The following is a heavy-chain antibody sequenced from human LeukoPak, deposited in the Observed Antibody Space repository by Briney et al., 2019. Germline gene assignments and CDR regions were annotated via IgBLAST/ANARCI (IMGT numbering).Heavy chain of an antibody. CDR2: INHSGST. V-gene: IGHV4-34*01. Sequence: SETLSLTCAVYGWSFSDYYWSWIRQSPGKGLEWIGEINHSGSTNYNPSLKSRVTISVDTSKNQFSLKLSSVTAADTAVYYCARRHTGLFGDLFASGNTRYYFDYWGQGTLVTVSS. CDR1: GWSFSDYY. J-gene: IGHJ4*02. CDR3: ARRHTGLFGDLFASGNTRYYFDY. D-gene: IGHD3-10*02.